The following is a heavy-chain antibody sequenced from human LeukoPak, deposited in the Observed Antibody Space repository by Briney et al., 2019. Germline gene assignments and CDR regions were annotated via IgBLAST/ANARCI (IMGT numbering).Heavy chain of an antibody. D-gene: IGHD3-9*01. CDR2: SSNRADSYTT. Sequence: GGSLRLSCAASGFMLSDHYIDWVRQSPGKGLEWVGRSSNRADSYTTEYAASVKGRFTISRDDSKNSLYLHMNSLKIEDTAVYHCTRGYSGISIYAFDMWGQGTMVTVSS. CDR1: GFMLSDHY. J-gene: IGHJ3*02. V-gene: IGHV3-72*01. CDR3: TRGYSGISIYAFDM.